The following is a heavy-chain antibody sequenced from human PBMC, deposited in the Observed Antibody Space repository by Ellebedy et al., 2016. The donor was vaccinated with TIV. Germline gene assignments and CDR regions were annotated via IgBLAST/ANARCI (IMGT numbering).Heavy chain of an antibody. V-gene: IGHV3-23*01. CDR2: ISGSGGST. CDR1: GFTFSSYA. CDR3: ARGTYYYDSSGYYWRQPCDY. D-gene: IGHD3-22*01. J-gene: IGHJ4*02. Sequence: GESLKISXAASGFTFSSYAMSWVRQAPGKGLEWVSAISGSGGSTYYADSVKGRFTISRDNSKDTLYLQMNSLRAEDTAVYYCARGTYYYDSSGYYWRQPCDYWGQGTLVTVSS.